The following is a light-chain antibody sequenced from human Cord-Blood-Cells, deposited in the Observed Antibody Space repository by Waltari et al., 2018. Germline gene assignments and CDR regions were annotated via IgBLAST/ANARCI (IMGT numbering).Light chain of an antibody. J-gene: IGLJ3*02. Sequence: QSALTQPAFVSGSPGQSITISCPGTSSDVAGYNYVSWYQQHPGKAPKLMIYDVSKRPSGVSNRFSGSKSGNTASLTISGLQAEDEADYYCSSYTSSSTWVFGGGTKLTVL. CDR2: DVS. CDR3: SSYTSSSTWV. V-gene: IGLV2-14*01. CDR1: SSDVAGYNY.